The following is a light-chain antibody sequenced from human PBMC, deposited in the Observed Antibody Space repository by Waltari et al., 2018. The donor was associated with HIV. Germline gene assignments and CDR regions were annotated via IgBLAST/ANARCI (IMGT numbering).Light chain of an antibody. CDR3: CSYAGSYPSV. J-gene: IGLJ1*01. V-gene: IGLV2-11*01. CDR1: SSDVGRYNY. Sequence: QSALTQPRSVSGSPGQSVTISCTGTSSDVGRYNYVSWYQHHPGKAPKLMIYDVSKRPSGVPERFSGSKSGNTASLTSSGLQAEDEAAYYCCSYAGSYPSVFGAGTEVTVL. CDR2: DVS.